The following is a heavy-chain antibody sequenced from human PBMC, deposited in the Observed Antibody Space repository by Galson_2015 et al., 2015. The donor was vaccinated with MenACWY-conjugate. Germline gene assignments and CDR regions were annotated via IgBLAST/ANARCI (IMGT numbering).Heavy chain of an antibody. CDR1: GLTFSSYA. J-gene: IGHJ6*02. V-gene: IGHV3-30*04. D-gene: IGHD3-10*01. Sequence: SLRLSCAASGLTFSSYAMHWVRQAPGKGLEWVAVISYDGSNKYYADSVKGRFTISRDNSKNTLYLQMNSLRAEDTAVYYCARAPMVQNGMDVWGQGTTVTVSS. CDR2: ISYDGSNK. CDR3: ARAPMVQNGMDV.